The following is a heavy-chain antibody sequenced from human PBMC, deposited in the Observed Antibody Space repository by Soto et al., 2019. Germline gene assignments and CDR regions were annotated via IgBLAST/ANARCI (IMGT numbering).Heavy chain of an antibody. CDR2: MNPNSGNT. CDR3: ARMGLISSSTFRYHYYGMDV. V-gene: IGHV1-8*01. J-gene: IGHJ6*02. CDR1: GYTFTNYD. Sequence: QVQLVQSGAEVKKPGASVKVSCKASGYTFTNYDVNWVRQATGQGLEWMGWMNPNSGNTGYAQKFQGRVTMTRNTSIGTSYMXLSSLRSEDTAVYYCARMGLISSSTFRYHYYGMDVWGQGTTGTVSS. D-gene: IGHD6-6*01.